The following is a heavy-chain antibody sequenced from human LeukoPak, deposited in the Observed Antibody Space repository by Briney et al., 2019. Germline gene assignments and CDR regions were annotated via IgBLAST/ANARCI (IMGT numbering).Heavy chain of an antibody. V-gene: IGHV1-3*01. D-gene: IGHD3-22*01. CDR3: ARTDDTTGPGALDI. J-gene: IGHJ3*02. Sequence: ASVKVSCKASGYTFTSYAMHWVRQAPGQRLEWMEWINAGNGNTKYSQKFQGRVTITRDTSASTAYMELSSLRSEDTAVYYCARTDDTTGPGALDIWGQGTMLTVSS. CDR1: GYTFTSYA. CDR2: INAGNGNT.